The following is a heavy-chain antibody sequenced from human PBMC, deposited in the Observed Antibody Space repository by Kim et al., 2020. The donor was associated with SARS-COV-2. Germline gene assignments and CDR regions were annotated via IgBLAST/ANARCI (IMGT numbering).Heavy chain of an antibody. D-gene: IGHD3-10*01. Sequence: GGSLRLSCAASGFTFSSYAMSWVRQAPGKGLEWVSAISGSGGSTYYADSVKGRFTISRDNSKNTLYLQMNSLRAEDTAVYYCAKGAKNVLLWFGELYEMGYWGQGTLVTVSS. CDR3: AKGAKNVLLWFGELYEMGY. V-gene: IGHV3-23*01. CDR2: ISGSGGST. J-gene: IGHJ4*02. CDR1: GFTFSSYA.